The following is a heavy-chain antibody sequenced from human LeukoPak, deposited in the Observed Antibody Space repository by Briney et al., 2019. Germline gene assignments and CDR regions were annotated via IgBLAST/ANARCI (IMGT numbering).Heavy chain of an antibody. D-gene: IGHD3-9*01. CDR3: ARAQYSPDILTGYYPGLGYYGMDV. CDR1: GFTFSSYS. Sequence: GGSLRLSCAASGFTFSSYSMNWVRQAPGKGLELVSSISSSSSCIYYADSVKGRFTISRDNAKNSLYLQMNSLRAEDTAVYYCARAQYSPDILTGYYPGLGYYGMDVWGKGTTVTVSS. J-gene: IGHJ6*04. CDR2: ISSSSSCI. V-gene: IGHV3-21*01.